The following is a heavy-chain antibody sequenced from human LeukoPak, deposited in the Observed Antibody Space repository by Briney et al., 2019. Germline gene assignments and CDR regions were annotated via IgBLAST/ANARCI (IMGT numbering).Heavy chain of an antibody. D-gene: IGHD3-3*01. V-gene: IGHV3-7*03. CDR1: GLTFRRDW. CDR2: IKQDGSDK. Sequence: GGSLRLSCAASGLTFRRDWMSWVRQAPGKGLEWVAMIKQDGSDKYYVDSVKGRFTISRDNSKNTLYLQMNSLRAEDTAVYYCAKAPLRLRFLSGYYYYMDVWGKGTTVTVSS. CDR3: AKAPLRLRFLSGYYYYMDV. J-gene: IGHJ6*03.